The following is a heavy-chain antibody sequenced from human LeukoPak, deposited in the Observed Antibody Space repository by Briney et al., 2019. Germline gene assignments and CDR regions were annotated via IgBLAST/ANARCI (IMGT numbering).Heavy chain of an antibody. CDR3: ARHGTGGLFDY. Sequence: SETLSLTCTVYGDSISDFYCSWIRQPPGKGLEWIGSIHNSGTTNYNPSLKSRVTLSVDTSKNQFSLRLSSVTSAGTAVYYCARHGTGGLFDYWGQGALVTVSS. J-gene: IGHJ4*02. D-gene: IGHD1-14*01. CDR2: IHNSGTT. V-gene: IGHV4-59*08. CDR1: GDSISDFY.